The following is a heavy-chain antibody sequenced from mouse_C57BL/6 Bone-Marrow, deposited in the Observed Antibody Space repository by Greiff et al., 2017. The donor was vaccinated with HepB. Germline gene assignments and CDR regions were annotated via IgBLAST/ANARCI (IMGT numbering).Heavy chain of an antibody. CDR2: ISGGGGNT. CDR1: GFTFSSYT. V-gene: IGHV5-9*01. J-gene: IGHJ3*01. Sequence: EVQGVESGGGLVKPGGSLKLSCAASGFTFSSYTMSWVRQTPEKRLEWVATISGGGGNTYYPDSVKGRFTISRDNAKNTLYLQMSSLRSEDTALYYCAREDVSFAYWGQGTLVTVSA. CDR3: AREDVSFAY.